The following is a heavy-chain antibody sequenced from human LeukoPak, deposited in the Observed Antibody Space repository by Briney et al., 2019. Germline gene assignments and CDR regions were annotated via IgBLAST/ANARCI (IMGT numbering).Heavy chain of an antibody. CDR1: GFSFSGSY. D-gene: IGHD1-26*01. Sequence: GGSLRLSCAASGFSFSGSYMSWIRQAPGMGLEWISYIGTRSNPIYYADSVKGWFTISRDDAKNSLYLQMNSLRDEDTAVYFCAREARASGRDFDYWGQGILVTVSS. CDR2: IGTRSNPI. V-gene: IGHV3-11*01. CDR3: AREARASGRDFDY. J-gene: IGHJ4*02.